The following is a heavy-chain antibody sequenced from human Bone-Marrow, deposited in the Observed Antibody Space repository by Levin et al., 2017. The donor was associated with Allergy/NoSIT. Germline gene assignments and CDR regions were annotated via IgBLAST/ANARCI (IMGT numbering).Heavy chain of an antibody. Sequence: NSSETLSLTCTVSGGSIRSAGYHWTWIRQHPGKGLEWIGYIHYTGTTHYNPSLKSRVTISVDTSKNQFSLKLSSVTAAHPAVYCCAGERIAEAGDSQTDNWGQGTLVSVTS. CDR3: AGERIAEAGDSQTDN. D-gene: IGHD6-13*01. J-gene: IGHJ4*02. CDR1: GGSIRSAGYH. V-gene: IGHV4-31*03. CDR2: IHYTGTT.